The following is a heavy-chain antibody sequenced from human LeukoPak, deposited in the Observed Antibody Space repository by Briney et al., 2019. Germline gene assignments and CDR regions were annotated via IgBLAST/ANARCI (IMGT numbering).Heavy chain of an antibody. CDR3: ASDYYYDSSGYQGSDAFDI. V-gene: IGHV5-51*01. CDR1: GYSFTSNW. Sequence: GESLKISCKGSGYSFTSNWIGWVRHMPGKGLEWMGIIYPGDFDTRYSPSFQGQVTISADKSISTAYLQWSSLKASDTAMYYCASDYYYDSSGYQGSDAFDIWGQGTWSPSLQ. CDR2: IYPGDFDT. D-gene: IGHD3-22*01. J-gene: IGHJ3*02.